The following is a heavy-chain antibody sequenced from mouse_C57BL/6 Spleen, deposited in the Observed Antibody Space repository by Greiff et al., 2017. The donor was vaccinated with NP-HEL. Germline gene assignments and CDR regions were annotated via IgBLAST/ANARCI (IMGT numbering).Heavy chain of an antibody. V-gene: IGHV1-55*01. J-gene: IGHJ2*01. D-gene: IGHD2-4*01. CDR3: AAYYDYVPYFDY. CDR1: GYTFTSYW. CDR2: IYPGSGST. Sequence: VQLQQPGAELVKPGASVQMSCKASGYTFTSYWITWVKQRPGQGLEWIGDIYPGSGSTNYNEKFKSKATLTVDTSSSTAYMQLSSLTSEDSAVYYCAAYYDYVPYFDYWGQGTTLTVSS.